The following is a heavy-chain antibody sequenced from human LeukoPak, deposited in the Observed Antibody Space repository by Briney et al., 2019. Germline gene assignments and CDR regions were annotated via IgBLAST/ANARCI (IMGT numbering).Heavy chain of an antibody. J-gene: IGHJ4*02. V-gene: IGHV3-30*02. Sequence: GGSLRLSCAASGFTFSSYGMHWVRQAPGKGLEWVAFIRYDGSNKYYADSVKGRFTISRDNSKNTLYLQMNSLRAEDTAVYYCAKAYSSSWYEAGGIDYWGQGTLVTVSS. CDR2: IRYDGSNK. D-gene: IGHD6-13*01. CDR1: GFTFSSYG. CDR3: AKAYSSSWYEAGGIDY.